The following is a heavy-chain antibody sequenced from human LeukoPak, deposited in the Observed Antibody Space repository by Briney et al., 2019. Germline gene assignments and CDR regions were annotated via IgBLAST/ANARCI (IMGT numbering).Heavy chain of an antibody. D-gene: IGHD6-19*01. Sequence: SETLSLTCTVSGGSVSTYYWSWIRQPAGKGLEWIGRFYSSGSTSYNPSLKSRVSMSIDTSKNQFSLNLTSVTAADTAVYYCAKVAGSRYFDIWGRGTLVTVPS. CDR2: FYSSGST. CDR1: GGSVSTYY. V-gene: IGHV4-4*07. J-gene: IGHJ2*01. CDR3: AKVAGSRYFDI.